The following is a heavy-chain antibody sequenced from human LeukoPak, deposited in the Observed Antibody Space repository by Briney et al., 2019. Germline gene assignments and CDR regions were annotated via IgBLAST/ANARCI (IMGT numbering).Heavy chain of an antibody. CDR2: IYYSGST. CDR1: GGSISSYY. J-gene: IGHJ4*02. Sequence: SETLSLTCTVSGGSISSYYWSWIRQPPGKGLEWIGYIYYSGSTKYNPSLKSRVTISVDTSKNQFPLKLSSVTAADTAVYYCARGADIAAAGTPNYFDYWGQGTLVTVSS. CDR3: ARGADIAAAGTPNYFDY. V-gene: IGHV4-59*12. D-gene: IGHD6-13*01.